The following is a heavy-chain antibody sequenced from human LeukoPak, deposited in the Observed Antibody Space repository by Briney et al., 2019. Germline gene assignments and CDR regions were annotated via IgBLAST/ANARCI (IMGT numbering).Heavy chain of an antibody. CDR2: IEQERSEI. CDR1: GFTLSSFW. V-gene: IGHV3-7*01. Sequence: GGSLRLSRVASGFTLSSFWMSWLRQAPPTGWEWLANIEQERSEIYYVGSVKGRFTISRDDARNSLYLQMNSLRGEDTAVCFCARGFELDYWGQGTLVTVSS. CDR3: ARGFELDY. J-gene: IGHJ4*02.